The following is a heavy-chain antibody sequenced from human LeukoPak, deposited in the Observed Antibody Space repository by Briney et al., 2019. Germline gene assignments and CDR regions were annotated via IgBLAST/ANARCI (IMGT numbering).Heavy chain of an antibody. J-gene: IGHJ3*01. D-gene: IGHD1-26*01. V-gene: IGHV3-30-3*01. Sequence: GGSLRLSCAASKFTFSRSAMHWVRQAPGKGLEWVAFISYDGSNNYYADSVKGRFTISRDNSKNTVYLQMNSLRVEDTAVYYCARGRVAATFDGFDVWGQGTMVTVSS. CDR2: ISYDGSNN. CDR3: ARGRVAATFDGFDV. CDR1: KFTFSRSA.